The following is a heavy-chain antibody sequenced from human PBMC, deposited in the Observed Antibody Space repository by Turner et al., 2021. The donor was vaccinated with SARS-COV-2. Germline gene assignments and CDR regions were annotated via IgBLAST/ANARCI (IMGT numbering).Heavy chain of an antibody. Sequence: QVQLVESGGGVVQPGRSLRRSCAASGFTFSSYGMHWVGQAPGKGLEWVAVIWYDESNKYYADSVKGRFTISRDNSKNTLYLQMNSLRAEDTAVYYCAREGTAMVQNFDYWGQGTLVTVSS. V-gene: IGHV3-33*01. CDR3: AREGTAMVQNFDY. CDR2: IWYDESNK. J-gene: IGHJ4*02. CDR1: GFTFSSYG. D-gene: IGHD5-18*01.